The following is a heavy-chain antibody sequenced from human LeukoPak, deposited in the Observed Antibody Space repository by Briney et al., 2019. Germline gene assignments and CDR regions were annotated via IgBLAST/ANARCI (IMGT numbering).Heavy chain of an antibody. CDR2: INPSAGNT. CDR3: ARQKNDYGDYPDAFDI. J-gene: IGHJ3*02. CDR1: GYTFTCYY. V-gene: IGHV1-46*01. Sequence: ASVKVSCKASGYTFTCYYIHWVRQAPGQGLEWMGLINPSAGNTAYAQKFQGRGSMTSDTSTSTVYMELSSLRSEDTAVYYCARQKNDYGDYPDAFDIWGQGTMVTVSS. D-gene: IGHD4-17*01.